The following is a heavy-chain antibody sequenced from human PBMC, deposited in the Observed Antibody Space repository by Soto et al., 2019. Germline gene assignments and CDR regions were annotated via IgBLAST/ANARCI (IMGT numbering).Heavy chain of an antibody. V-gene: IGHV1-69*06. CDR2: IIPIFGTA. D-gene: IGHD5-12*01. CDR3: ATTPHAGDIVATGPGGYLDY. CDR1: GGTFSSYA. J-gene: IGHJ4*02. Sequence: QVQLVQSGAEVKKPGSSVKVSCKASGGTFSSYAISWVRQAPGQGLEWMGGIIPIFGTANYGQKFQGRVTITSVTSTGIAYTELGSLSSEDTAVYYSATTPHAGDIVATGPGGYLDYWGQGTLVTVSS.